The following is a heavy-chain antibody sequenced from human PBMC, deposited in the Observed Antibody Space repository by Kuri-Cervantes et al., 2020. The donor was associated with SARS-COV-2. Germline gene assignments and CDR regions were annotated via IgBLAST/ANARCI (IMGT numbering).Heavy chain of an antibody. Sequence: GSLRLSCVVSGGSISSNWWTWVRHPPGKGLEWIEEIYHSGSTNYSPSLGGRATISLDKSKNQFSLNVYSVTAADTAVYYCARVLSLTFHGGAFDIWGQGTTVTVSS. J-gene: IGHJ3*02. CDR3: ARVLSLTFHGGAFDI. D-gene: IGHD2/OR15-2a*01. V-gene: IGHV4-4*02. CDR1: GGSISSNW. CDR2: IYHSGST.